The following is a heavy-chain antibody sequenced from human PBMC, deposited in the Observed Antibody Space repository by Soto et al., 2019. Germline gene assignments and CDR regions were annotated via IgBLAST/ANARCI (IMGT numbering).Heavy chain of an antibody. Sequence: GASVKVSCKASGYTFTSYAMHWVRQAPGQRLEWMGWINAGNGNTKYSQKFQGRVTITRDTSASTAYMELSSLRSEDTAVYYCARAPDDYLLAAFFDYWGQGTLVTVSS. CDR1: GYTFTSYA. CDR3: ARAPDDYLLAAFFDY. CDR2: INAGNGNT. D-gene: IGHD4-17*01. J-gene: IGHJ4*02. V-gene: IGHV1-3*01.